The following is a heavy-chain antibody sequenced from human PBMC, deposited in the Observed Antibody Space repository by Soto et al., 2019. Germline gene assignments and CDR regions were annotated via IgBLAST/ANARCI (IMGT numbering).Heavy chain of an antibody. Sequence: EVQLLESGGGLVQPGGSLRLSCAASGFTFSSYAMNWVRQAPGKGLEWVSAISGSGGNTYYADSVQGRFTISRDNHKNTLSLQINSLRADDTAIYYCAKVGALGRRLGAFDIWGEGTLVTVSS. V-gene: IGHV3-23*01. CDR2: ISGSGGNT. CDR3: AKVGALGRRLGAFDI. CDR1: GFTFSSYA. J-gene: IGHJ3*02. D-gene: IGHD6-19*01.